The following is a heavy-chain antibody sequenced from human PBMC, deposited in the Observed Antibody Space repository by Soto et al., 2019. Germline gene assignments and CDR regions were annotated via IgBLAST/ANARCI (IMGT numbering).Heavy chain of an antibody. CDR3: AKEGRPVGRYQYYFDY. D-gene: IGHD1-26*01. Sequence: PGGSLRLSCAASGFTFSSYAMSWVRQAPGKGLEWVSAISGSGGSTYYADSVKGRFTISRDNSKNTLYLQMNSLRAEDTAVYYCAKEGRPVGRYQYYFDYWGQGTLVTVSS. J-gene: IGHJ4*02. CDR2: ISGSGGST. CDR1: GFTFSSYA. V-gene: IGHV3-23*01.